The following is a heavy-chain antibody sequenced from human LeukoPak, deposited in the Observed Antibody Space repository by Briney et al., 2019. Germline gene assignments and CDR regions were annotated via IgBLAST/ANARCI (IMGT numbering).Heavy chain of an antibody. D-gene: IGHD6-19*01. CDR3: ATTGLRKSPVAGSPSRDAFDI. Sequence: ASVKVSCKVSGYTLSELSMHCVRQAPGTGLEWMGGFDPEDGETIYAQKFQGRVTMTEDTSTDTAYMELSSLRSEDTAVYYCATTGLRKSPVAGSPSRDAFDIWGQGTMVTVSS. CDR2: FDPEDGET. CDR1: GYTLSELS. V-gene: IGHV1-24*01. J-gene: IGHJ3*02.